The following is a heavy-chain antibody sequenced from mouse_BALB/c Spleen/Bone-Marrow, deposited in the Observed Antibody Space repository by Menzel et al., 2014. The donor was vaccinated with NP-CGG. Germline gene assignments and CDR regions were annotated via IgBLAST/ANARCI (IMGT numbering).Heavy chain of an antibody. CDR3: ARGDYETWFAY. V-gene: IGHV1-87*01. CDR1: GYTFTSYW. Sequence: QVQLQQSGAELARPGASVKLSCKASGYTFTSYWMQWVKQRPGRGWKWIGAIYPGDGDTRYTQKFKGKATLTADKSSSTAYMQLSSLASEDSAVYYCARGDYETWFAYWGQGTLVTVSA. D-gene: IGHD2-4*01. J-gene: IGHJ3*01. CDR2: IYPGDGDT.